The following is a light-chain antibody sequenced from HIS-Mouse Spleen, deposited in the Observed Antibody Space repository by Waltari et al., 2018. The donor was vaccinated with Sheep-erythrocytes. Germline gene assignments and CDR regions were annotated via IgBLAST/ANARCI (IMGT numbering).Light chain of an antibody. V-gene: IGLV2-11*01. CDR2: DVS. CDR3: CSYAGSYNHV. CDR1: SSDGGGYNF. J-gene: IGLJ1*01. Sequence: QSALTQPRPGSGSPGQSVTIARTGTSSDGGGYNFASWYQQHPGKAPQLMIYDVSKRPSGVPDRFSGSKSGNTASLTISGLQAEDEADYYCCSYAGSYNHVFATGTKVTVL.